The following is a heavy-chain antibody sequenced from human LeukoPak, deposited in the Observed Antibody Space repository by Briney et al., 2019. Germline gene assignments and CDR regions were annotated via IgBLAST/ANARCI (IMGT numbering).Heavy chain of an antibody. J-gene: IGHJ4*02. D-gene: IGHD4-11*01. CDR1: GGSISSYY. CDR2: VYNRGNT. Sequence: KTSETLSLTCTVSGGSISSYYWSWIRQPLGKGLEWIGYVYNRGNTYYNPSLKSRITISVDTSKNQFSLELSSVTAADTAVYFCARSDYSNYIFDYWGQGTLVTVSS. V-gene: IGHV4-59*12. CDR3: ARSDYSNYIFDY.